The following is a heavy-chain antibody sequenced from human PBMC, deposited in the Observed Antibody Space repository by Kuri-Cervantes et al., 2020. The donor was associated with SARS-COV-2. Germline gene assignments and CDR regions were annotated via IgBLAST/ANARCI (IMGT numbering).Heavy chain of an antibody. Sequence: ASVKVSCKASGYIFTNYYMSWVRQAPGQGLEWLGIINPSGGGTSYAQKFQGRVTMTRDTSTRTVYMELSSLRSEDTAVYYCARGRLSSDYFDYWGQGTLVTVSS. CDR2: INPSGGGT. CDR1: GYIFTNYY. J-gene: IGHJ4*02. D-gene: IGHD6-6*01. V-gene: IGHV1-46*01. CDR3: ARGRLSSDYFDY.